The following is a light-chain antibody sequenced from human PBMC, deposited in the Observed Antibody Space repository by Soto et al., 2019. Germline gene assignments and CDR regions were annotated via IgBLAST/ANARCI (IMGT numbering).Light chain of an antibody. Sequence: DIQMTQSPSSLSASIGDRATITCRASQSISIYLNWYQQKPGKAPRLLIYAATSLQGGVPSRFSGGGSGADFTPTVSSLQPEDFASYYCQQSYCIPHTFGQGTKVEVK. CDR3: QQSYCIPHT. J-gene: IGKJ1*01. V-gene: IGKV1-39*01. CDR1: QSISIY. CDR2: AAT.